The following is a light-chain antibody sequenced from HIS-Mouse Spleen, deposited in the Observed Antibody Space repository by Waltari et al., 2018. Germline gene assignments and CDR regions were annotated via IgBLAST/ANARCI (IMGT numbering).Light chain of an antibody. CDR1: SRDVGSYNL. Sequence: QSALTQPASVSGSPGQSITISCTGPSRDVGSYNLVSWYQQHPGKAPKLMIYEGSKRPSGVSNRFSGSKSGNTASLTISGLQAEDEADYYCCSYAGSSFVVFGGGTKLTVL. V-gene: IGLV2-23*01. CDR2: EGS. CDR3: CSYAGSSFVV. J-gene: IGLJ2*01.